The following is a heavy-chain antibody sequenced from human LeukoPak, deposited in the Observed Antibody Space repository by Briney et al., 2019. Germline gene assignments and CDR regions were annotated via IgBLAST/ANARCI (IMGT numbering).Heavy chain of an antibody. D-gene: IGHD5-12*01. CDR3: ARDSDSGYGPFAS. J-gene: IGHJ4*02. V-gene: IGHV3-53*01. CDR2: IHSGGTT. Sequence: GRSLRLSCAASGFTVSNNYMSWVRQAPGEGLEWVSVIHSGGTTNYADSVQGRFTISRDNSKTTVYLHMNSLRAEDTAVYYCARDSDSGYGPFASWGQGTLVTVSS. CDR1: GFTVSNNY.